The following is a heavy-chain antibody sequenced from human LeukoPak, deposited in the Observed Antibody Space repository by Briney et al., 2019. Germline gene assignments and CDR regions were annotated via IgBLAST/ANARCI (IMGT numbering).Heavy chain of an antibody. CDR1: GYTFTSYG. CDR3: ARDTIFGVVIVRGGY. Sequence: GASVKVSCKAPGYTFTSYGISWVRRAPGQGLEWMGWISAYNGNTNYAQKLQGRVTMTTDTSTSTAYMELRSLRSDDTAVYYCARDTIFGVVIVRGGYWGQGTLVTVSS. D-gene: IGHD3-3*01. J-gene: IGHJ4*02. V-gene: IGHV1-18*01. CDR2: ISAYNGNT.